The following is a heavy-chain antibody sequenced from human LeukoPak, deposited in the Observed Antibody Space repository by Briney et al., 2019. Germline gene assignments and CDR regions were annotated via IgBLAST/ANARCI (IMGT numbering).Heavy chain of an antibody. V-gene: IGHV3-21*04. D-gene: IGHD3-16*01. Sequence: GGSLRLSCAASGFTFSSYSMNWVRQAPGKGLEWVSSISSSSSYIYYADSVKGRFTISRDDAKNSLYLQMNSLRAEDTATYYCAKDGGLLLNYDHVWGPDYWGQGTLVTVSS. CDR1: GFTFSSYS. J-gene: IGHJ4*02. CDR3: AKDGGLLLNYDHVWGPDY. CDR2: ISSSSSYI.